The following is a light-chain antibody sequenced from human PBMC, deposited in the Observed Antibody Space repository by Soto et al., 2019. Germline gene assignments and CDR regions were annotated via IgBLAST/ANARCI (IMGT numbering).Light chain of an antibody. Sequence: QSVLTQPASVSGSPGQSITISCTGSSSDIGGYNYVSWYQQLPGTAPKLMLYENSNRPSGVPNRFSGSKSGNTASLTISGLQAEDEADYYCSSYTSSSPYVFGTGTKVTVL. CDR2: ENS. CDR1: SSDIGGYNY. V-gene: IGLV2-14*01. CDR3: SSYTSSSPYV. J-gene: IGLJ1*01.